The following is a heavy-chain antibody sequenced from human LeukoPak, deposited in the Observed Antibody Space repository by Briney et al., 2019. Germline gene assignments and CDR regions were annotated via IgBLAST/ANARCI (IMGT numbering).Heavy chain of an antibody. V-gene: IGHV4-59*01. D-gene: IGHD6-19*01. Sequence: SETLSLTCTVSGGSISSYYWSWIRQPPGKGLEWIGYIYYSGSTNYNPSLKSRVTISVDTSKNQFSLKLSSVTAADTAVYYCARELGLLGYSSGWYRMDWFDPWGQGTLVTVSS. CDR3: ARELGLLGYSSGWYRMDWFDP. CDR1: GGSISSYY. J-gene: IGHJ5*02. CDR2: IYYSGST.